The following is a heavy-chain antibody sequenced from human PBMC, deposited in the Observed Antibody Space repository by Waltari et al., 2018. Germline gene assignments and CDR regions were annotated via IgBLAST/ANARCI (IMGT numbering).Heavy chain of an antibody. J-gene: IGHJ4*02. CDR2: IHPGGTT. CDR1: GGSITSNNW. V-gene: IGHV4-4*02. Sequence: QVQLQESGPGLVQPSGTLSLTCAVSGGSITSNNWWSWVRQPPGKGLEWIGEIHPGGTTNYNPSLKSRVTISVDKSKNQFSLKLSSVTAADTAVYYCARDRIGIVGAIDYWGQGTLVIVSS. D-gene: IGHD1-26*01. CDR3: ARDRIGIVGAIDY.